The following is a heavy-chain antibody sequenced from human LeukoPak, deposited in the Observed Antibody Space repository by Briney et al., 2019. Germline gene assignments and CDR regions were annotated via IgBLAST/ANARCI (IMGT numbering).Heavy chain of an antibody. Sequence: GGSLRLSCAACGFTFSYFYMGWIRQAPGKGLEWVSYISSSGSTIFYADSVKGRFTISRDNAKNSLYLQMNSLRAEDTAVYYCARSVVAATETFDYWGQGTLVTVSS. D-gene: IGHD2-15*01. CDR3: ARSVVAATETFDY. J-gene: IGHJ4*02. V-gene: IGHV3-11*04. CDR2: ISSSGSTI. CDR1: GFTFSYFY.